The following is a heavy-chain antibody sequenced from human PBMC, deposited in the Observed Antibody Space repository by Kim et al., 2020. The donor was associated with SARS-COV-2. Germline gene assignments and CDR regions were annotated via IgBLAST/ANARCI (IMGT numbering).Heavy chain of an antibody. CDR2: ISNNSSYI. Sequence: GGSLRLSCAASGFTFSSYSMNWVRQAPGKGLEWVSSISNNSSYIYYADSVKGRFTISRDNAKNSLYLQMNSLRAEDTAVYYCARDSPYYDSLTGYYNVLLDYGMDVWGQGTTVTVSS. CDR1: GFTFSSYS. CDR3: ARDSPYYDSLTGYYNVLLDYGMDV. V-gene: IGHV3-21*01. D-gene: IGHD3-9*01. J-gene: IGHJ6*02.